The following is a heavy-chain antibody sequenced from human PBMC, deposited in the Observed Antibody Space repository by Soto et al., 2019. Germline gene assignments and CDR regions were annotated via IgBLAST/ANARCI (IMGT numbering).Heavy chain of an antibody. D-gene: IGHD5-12*01. Sequence: ASVKVSCKASGYTFTSYAMHWVRQAPGQRLEWMGWINAGNGNTKYSQKFQGRVTITRDTSASTAYMELSSLRSEDTAVYYCARGASGYGNFDYWGRGILVTVSS. J-gene: IGHJ4*02. CDR1: GYTFTSYA. V-gene: IGHV1-3*01. CDR3: ARGASGYGNFDY. CDR2: INAGNGNT.